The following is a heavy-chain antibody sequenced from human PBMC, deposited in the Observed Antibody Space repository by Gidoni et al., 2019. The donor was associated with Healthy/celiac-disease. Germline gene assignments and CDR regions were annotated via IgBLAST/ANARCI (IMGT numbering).Heavy chain of an antibody. V-gene: IGHV4-39*01. Sequence: QLQLQESGPGLVKPSETLSLTCTVSGGSISSSHYYWGWIRQPPGKGLEWIGSIYYSVSTYDNPSLKRRGTISVDTSKNQFSLKLTSVTAADTAVYYCARLSVEYSISPKVGFDYWGQGTLVTVSS. CDR2: IYYSVST. CDR1: GGSISSSHYY. D-gene: IGHD6-6*01. J-gene: IGHJ4*02. CDR3: ARLSVEYSISPKVGFDY.